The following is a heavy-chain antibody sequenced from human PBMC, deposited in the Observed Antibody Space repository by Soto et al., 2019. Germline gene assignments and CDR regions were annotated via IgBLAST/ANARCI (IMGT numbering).Heavy chain of an antibody. J-gene: IGHJ4*02. V-gene: IGHV4-4*07. D-gene: IGHD3-10*01. CDR3: ARGAMVRGVITKRTAYYFDY. Sequence: SETLSLTCTVSGGSISSYYWSWIRQPAGKGLEWIGRIYTSGSTNYNPSLKSRVTMSVDTSKNQFSLKLSSVTAADTAVYYCARGAMVRGVITKRTAYYFDYWGQGTLVTV. CDR2: IYTSGST. CDR1: GGSISSYY.